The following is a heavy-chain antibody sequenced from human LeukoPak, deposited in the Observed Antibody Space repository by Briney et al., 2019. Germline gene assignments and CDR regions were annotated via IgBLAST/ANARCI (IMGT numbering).Heavy chain of an antibody. CDR1: GFTFSSYG. Sequence: GGSLRLSCAASGFTFSSYGMHWVRQAPGKGLEWVAFIRYDGSNKYYADSVKGRFTISRDNSKNTLYLQMNSLRAEDTAVYYCARSDSTYSSGWYALDAFDIWGQGTMVTVSS. J-gene: IGHJ3*02. CDR3: ARSDSTYSSGWYALDAFDI. D-gene: IGHD6-19*01. V-gene: IGHV3-30*02. CDR2: IRYDGSNK.